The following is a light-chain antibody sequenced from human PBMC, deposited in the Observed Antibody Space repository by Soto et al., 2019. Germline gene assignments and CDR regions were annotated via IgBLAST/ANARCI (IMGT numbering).Light chain of an antibody. CDR3: QHYGSSMYT. CDR1: HNISSTY. Sequence: EGVLTQSPGTLSLSPGEGATLSCRASHNISSTYLAWYQQKPGQAPRLLIYGASSRATGIPDRFSGSGSGTDFTLTVSRLEPEDFAVFYSQHYGSSMYTFGQGTRLDI. J-gene: IGKJ2*01. CDR2: GAS. V-gene: IGKV3-20*01.